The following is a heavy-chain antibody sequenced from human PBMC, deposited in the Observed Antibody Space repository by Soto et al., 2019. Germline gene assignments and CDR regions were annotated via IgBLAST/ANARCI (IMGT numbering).Heavy chain of an antibody. CDR2: IFTSGNT. V-gene: IGHV4-4*07. D-gene: IGHD6-6*01. CDR1: GGSMNDYY. J-gene: IGHJ6*02. Sequence: PSETLSLTCTVSGGSMNDYYWSWIRQPAGKGLEWIGRIFTSGNTNYNPSLRSRLTMSVDTSTNQVSLRLTSVTAADTAVYYCASGRLVSRYYRLDVWGQGTTVTVSS. CDR3: ASGRLVSRYYRLDV.